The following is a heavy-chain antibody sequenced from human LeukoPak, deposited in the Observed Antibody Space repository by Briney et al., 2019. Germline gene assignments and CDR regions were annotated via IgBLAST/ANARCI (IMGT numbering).Heavy chain of an antibody. D-gene: IGHD2-21*01. Sequence: SQTLSLTCAISGDSVSSNSAAWNWIRQSPSRGLEWLGRTVYRSKWYYDYAVSVQSRITINADTSNNQFSLRLNSATPEDTAVYYCARSTALVGDDWVDPWGQGTLVTVSS. J-gene: IGHJ5*02. V-gene: IGHV6-1*01. CDR3: ARSTALVGDDWVDP. CDR2: TVYRSKWYY. CDR1: GDSVSSNSAA.